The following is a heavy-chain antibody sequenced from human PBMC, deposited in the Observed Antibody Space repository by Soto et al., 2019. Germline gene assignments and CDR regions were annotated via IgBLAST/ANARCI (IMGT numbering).Heavy chain of an antibody. J-gene: IGHJ4*02. V-gene: IGHV1-2*02. D-gene: IGHD2-21*02. CDR1: GYTFTGYY. CDR2: INPNSGGT. CDR3: ARVTYCGGDCYSPNYDY. Sequence: ASVKVSCKASGYTFTGYYMHWVRQAPGQGLEWMGWINPNSGGTNYAQKFQGRVTMTRDTSISTAYMELSRLRCDDTAVYYCARVTYCGGDCYSPNYDYWGQGTLVTVSS.